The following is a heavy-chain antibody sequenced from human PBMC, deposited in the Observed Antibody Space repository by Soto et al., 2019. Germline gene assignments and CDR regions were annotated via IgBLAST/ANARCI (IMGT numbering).Heavy chain of an antibody. D-gene: IGHD3-16*01. V-gene: IGHV5-51*01. J-gene: IGHJ6*02. CDR1: GYNFPNSW. CDR3: AKHGLNHDYVWGSRQGALGV. CDR2: IYPGNSDA. Sequence: EVQLVQSGAEVKKPGESLKISCQGSGYNFPNSWIAWVRQKPGKGLEWMGIIYPGNSDARYSLSFEGQVTISADTSISTAYLQWSSLKASDTAMYYCAKHGLNHDYVWGSRQGALGVWGQGTTVTVSS.